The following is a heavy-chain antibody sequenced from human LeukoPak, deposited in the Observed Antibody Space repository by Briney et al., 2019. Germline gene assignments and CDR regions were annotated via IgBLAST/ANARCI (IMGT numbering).Heavy chain of an antibody. CDR1: GGSISSFY. CDR2: IYTSGST. Sequence: SETLSLTCTVSGGSISSFYWSWTRQPAGKGLEWIGRIYTSGSTNYNPSLKSRVTISIDNFRNQFYLELSSVTAADTAVYYCARKYWNYGFDIWGQGTMVTVSS. CDR3: ARKYWNYGFDI. V-gene: IGHV4-4*07. D-gene: IGHD1-7*01. J-gene: IGHJ3*02.